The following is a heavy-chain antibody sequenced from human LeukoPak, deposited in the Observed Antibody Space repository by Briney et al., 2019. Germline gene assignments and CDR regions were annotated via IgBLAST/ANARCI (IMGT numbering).Heavy chain of an antibody. D-gene: IGHD1-20*01. J-gene: IGHJ4*02. CDR2: INPNSGAT. CDR3: ARGPINYYFDY. V-gene: IGHV1-2*02. Sequence: ASVKVSCKASGYTFTGYYIHWVRQAPGQGLEWMGWINPNSGATNRAQKFQGRVTMTRDTSISTGYMEVTRLTSDDTAVYYCARGPINYYFDYWGQGTLVTVSS. CDR1: GYTFTGYY.